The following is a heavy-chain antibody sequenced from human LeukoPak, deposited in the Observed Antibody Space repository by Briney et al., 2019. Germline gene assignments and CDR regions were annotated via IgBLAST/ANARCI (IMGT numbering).Heavy chain of an antibody. V-gene: IGHV1-46*01. J-gene: IGHJ4*02. CDR1: GYTLTSYY. CDR3: ARAGGGYDLKVFDY. Sequence: EASVKVSCKASGYTLTSYYMHWVRQAPGQGLEWMGIINPSGGSTSYAQKFQGRVTMTRDMSTSTVYMELSSLRSEDTGVYYCARAGGGYDLKVFDYWGQGTLVTVSS. CDR2: INPSGGST. D-gene: IGHD5-12*01.